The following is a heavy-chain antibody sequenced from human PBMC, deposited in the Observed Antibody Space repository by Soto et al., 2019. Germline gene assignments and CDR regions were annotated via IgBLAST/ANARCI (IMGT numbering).Heavy chain of an antibody. V-gene: IGHV3-23*01. Sequence: GSLRLSCAASGFTFSSYAMSWVRQAPGKGLEWVSAISGSGGSTYYADSVKGRFTISRDNSKNTLYLQMNSLRAEATAVYYCAKRVVPAAGEGGMDVWGQGTTVTVSS. CDR1: GFTFSSYA. CDR3: AKRVVPAAGEGGMDV. J-gene: IGHJ6*02. D-gene: IGHD2-2*01. CDR2: ISGSGGST.